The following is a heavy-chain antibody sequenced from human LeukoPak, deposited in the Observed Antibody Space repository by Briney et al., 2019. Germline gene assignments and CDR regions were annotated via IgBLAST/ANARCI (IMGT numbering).Heavy chain of an antibody. Sequence: SETLSLTCTVSGGSISSYYWSWIRQPPGKGPEWIGYICYSGSTNYNPSLKSRVTISVDTSKNQFSLKLSSVTAADTAVYYCARERYSSGWYGDYFDYWGQGTLVTVSS. J-gene: IGHJ4*02. D-gene: IGHD6-19*01. CDR3: ARERYSSGWYGDYFDY. CDR2: ICYSGST. V-gene: IGHV4-59*01. CDR1: GGSISSYY.